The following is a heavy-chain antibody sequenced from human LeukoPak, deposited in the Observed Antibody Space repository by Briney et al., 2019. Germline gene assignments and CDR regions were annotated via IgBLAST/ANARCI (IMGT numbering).Heavy chain of an antibody. D-gene: IGHD4-23*01. V-gene: IGHV3-33*06. CDR1: GFTFSSYG. J-gene: IGHJ5*02. CDR3: AKDGRYGGVHWFDP. Sequence: GGSLRLSCAASGFTFSSYGMHWVRQAPGKGLEWVAVIWYDGSNKYYADSVKGRFTISRDNSKNTLYLQMNSLRAEDTAVYYCAKDGRYGGVHWFDPWGQGTLVTVSS. CDR2: IWYDGSNK.